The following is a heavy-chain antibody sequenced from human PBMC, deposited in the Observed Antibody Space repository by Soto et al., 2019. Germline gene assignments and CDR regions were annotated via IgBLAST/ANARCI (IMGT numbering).Heavy chain of an antibody. Sequence: ASVKVSCKASGGTFSSYAISCVRQAPGQGLEWMGGIIPIFGTANYAQKFQGRVTITADESTSTAYMELSSLRSEDTAVYYCARGHGSSSAGGWFDPWGQGTLVTVSS. CDR1: GGTFSSYA. CDR2: IIPIFGTA. CDR3: ARGHGSSSAGGWFDP. V-gene: IGHV1-69*13. J-gene: IGHJ5*02. D-gene: IGHD6-6*01.